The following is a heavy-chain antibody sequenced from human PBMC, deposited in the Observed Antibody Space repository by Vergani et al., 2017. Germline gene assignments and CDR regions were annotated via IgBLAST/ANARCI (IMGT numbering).Heavy chain of an antibody. Sequence: EVQLLESGGGLVQPGGSLRLSCAASGFTFSSYAMSCVRQAPGKGLEWVSAISGSGGSTYYADSVKGRFTISRDNSKNTLYLQMNSLRAEDTAVYYCAKEGSSIAARQVYYYMDVWGKGTTVTVSS. J-gene: IGHJ6*03. D-gene: IGHD6-6*01. V-gene: IGHV3-23*01. CDR2: ISGSGGST. CDR1: GFTFSSYA. CDR3: AKEGSSIAARQVYYYMDV.